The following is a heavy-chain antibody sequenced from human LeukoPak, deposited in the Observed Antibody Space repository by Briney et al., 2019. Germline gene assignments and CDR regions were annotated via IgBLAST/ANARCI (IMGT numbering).Heavy chain of an antibody. CDR1: GYTFTDYY. J-gene: IGHJ4*02. Sequence: GASVKVSCKASGYTFTDYYMHWVRQAPGQGLEWMGWISAYNGNTNYAQKLQGRVTMTTDTSTSTAYMELRSLRSDDTAVYYCARDLKDDGYNYYPLDYWGQGTLVTVSS. V-gene: IGHV1-18*04. CDR3: ARDLKDDGYNYYPLDY. CDR2: ISAYNGNT. D-gene: IGHD5-24*01.